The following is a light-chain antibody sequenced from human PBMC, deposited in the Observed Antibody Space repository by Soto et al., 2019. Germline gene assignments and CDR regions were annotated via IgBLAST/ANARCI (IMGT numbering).Light chain of an antibody. CDR3: QQANSFAVT. V-gene: IGKV1-12*01. Sequence: DIQMTQSPPSVSASVGDRVTITCRATQDVGSSLGWYQQKPGKAPQLLIYGASILHNGAPSQFSGSRSGTNFTLTISSLQPEDSATYYCQQANSFAVTFGPGTKVDIK. CDR1: QDVGSS. CDR2: GAS. J-gene: IGKJ3*01.